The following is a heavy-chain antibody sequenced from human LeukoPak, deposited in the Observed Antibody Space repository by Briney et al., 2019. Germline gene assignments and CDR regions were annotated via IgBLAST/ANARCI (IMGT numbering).Heavy chain of an antibody. V-gene: IGHV3-7*01. CDR3: ARDRAESAWGLYDYVWGSYRHYYYYYMDV. D-gene: IGHD3-16*02. CDR1: GFTFSSYW. CDR2: IKQDGSEK. Sequence: GGSLRLSCAASGFTFSSYWMSWVRQAPGKGLEWVANIKQDGSEKYYVDSVKGRFTISRDNAKNSLYLQMTSLRAEDTAVYYCARDRAESAWGLYDYVWGSYRHYYYYYMDVWGKGTTVTVSS. J-gene: IGHJ6*03.